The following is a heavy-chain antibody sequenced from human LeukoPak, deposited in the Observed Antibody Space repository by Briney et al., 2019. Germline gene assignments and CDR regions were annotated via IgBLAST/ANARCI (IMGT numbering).Heavy chain of an antibody. CDR3: ARALPGGVSSSSSV. D-gene: IGHD6-6*01. CDR1: GYTFTNYG. V-gene: IGHV1-18*01. J-gene: IGHJ4*02. Sequence: GASVKVSCKASGYTFTNYGFTWVRQAPGQGLEWMGWISGYNGNTKYAQKFQDRVTITTDKSASTSHLELRSLTYDDTAVYYCARALPGGVSSSSSVWGQGTLVTVSS. CDR2: ISGYNGNT.